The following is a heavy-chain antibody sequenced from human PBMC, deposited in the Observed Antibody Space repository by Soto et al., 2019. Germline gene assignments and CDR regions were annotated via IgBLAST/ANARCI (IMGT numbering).Heavy chain of an antibody. CDR1: GVTSSGFY. CDR2: IYATGTT. CDR3: VRDGKKTFRDWFDP. J-gene: IGHJ5*02. D-gene: IGHD1-1*01. Sequence: PSETLSLTCNVSGVTSSGFYWSWIRKSAGKGLEWIGRIYATGTTDYNPSLKSRVTMSVDTSKKQFSLKLRSVTAADTAVYYCVRDGKKTFRDWFDPWGQGISVTVSS. V-gene: IGHV4-4*07.